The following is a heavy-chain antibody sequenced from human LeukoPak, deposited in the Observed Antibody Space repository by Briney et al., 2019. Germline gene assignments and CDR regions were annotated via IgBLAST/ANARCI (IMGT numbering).Heavy chain of an antibody. CDR3: TDSSGYQETFQH. CDR1: GGSISSDNYY. J-gene: IGHJ1*01. CDR2: IYHSGST. D-gene: IGHD3-22*01. V-gene: IGHV4-39*07. Sequence: PSETLSLTCTVSGGSISSDNYYWGWIRQPPGKGLEWIGEIYHSGSTNYNPSLKSRVTISVDKSKNQFSLKLSSVTAADTAVYYCTDSSGYQETFQHWGQGTLVTVSS.